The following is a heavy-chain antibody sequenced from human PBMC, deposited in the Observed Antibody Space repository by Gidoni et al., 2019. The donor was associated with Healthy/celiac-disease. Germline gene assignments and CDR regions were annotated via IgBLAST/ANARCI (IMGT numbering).Heavy chain of an antibody. V-gene: IGHV1-18*01. J-gene: IGHJ6*02. Sequence: QVQLVQSGAEVKKPGASVKVSCKASGYTFTSYGISWVRQAPGQGLEWMGWFSAYNGNTNYAQKLQGRVTMTTDTSTSTAYMELRSLRSDDTAVYYCARDISRGAVTTFLGYYYGMDVWGQGTTVTVSS. D-gene: IGHD4-17*01. CDR1: GYTFTSYG. CDR3: ARDISRGAVTTFLGYYYGMDV. CDR2: FSAYNGNT.